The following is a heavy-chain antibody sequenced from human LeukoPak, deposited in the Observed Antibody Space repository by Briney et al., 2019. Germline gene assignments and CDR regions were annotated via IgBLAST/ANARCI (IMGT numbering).Heavy chain of an antibody. Sequence: SVKVSCKASGGTFSSYAISWVRQAPGQGLEWMGGIIPIFGTANYAQKFQGRVTITADESTSTAYMELSSLRSEDTAVYYCARGPYCSGGSCYTKPFDYWGQGTLVTVSS. CDR1: GGTFSSYA. CDR3: ARGPYCSGGSCYTKPFDY. J-gene: IGHJ4*02. CDR2: IIPIFGTA. V-gene: IGHV1-69*13. D-gene: IGHD2-15*01.